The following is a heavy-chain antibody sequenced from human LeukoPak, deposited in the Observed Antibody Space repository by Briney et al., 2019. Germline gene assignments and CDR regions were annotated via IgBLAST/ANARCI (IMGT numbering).Heavy chain of an antibody. J-gene: IGHJ4*02. CDR1: GGSFSGYH. Sequence: SETLSLTCAVHGGSFSGYHWSWIRQPPGKGLEWIGEINHSGSTNYNPSLKSRVTISVDTSKNQFSLKLSSVTAADTAVYYCARARGSGWYFDYWGQGTLVTVSS. D-gene: IGHD6-19*01. CDR2: INHSGST. CDR3: ARARGSGWYFDY. V-gene: IGHV4-34*01.